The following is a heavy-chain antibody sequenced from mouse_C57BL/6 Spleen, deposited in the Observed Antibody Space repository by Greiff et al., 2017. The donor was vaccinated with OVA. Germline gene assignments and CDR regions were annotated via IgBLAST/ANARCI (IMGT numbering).Heavy chain of an antibody. CDR1: GFSLTSYG. CDR3: ARHARVLRGYFDV. D-gene: IGHD1-1*01. V-gene: IGHV2-6-1*01. CDR2: IWSDGST. Sequence: VQLQQSGPGLVAPSQSLSITCTVSGFSLTSYGVHWVRQPPGKGLEWLVVIWSDGSTTYNSALKSRLSISKDNSKSQVFLKMNSLQTDDTAMYYCARHARVLRGYFDVWGTGTTVTVSS. J-gene: IGHJ1*03.